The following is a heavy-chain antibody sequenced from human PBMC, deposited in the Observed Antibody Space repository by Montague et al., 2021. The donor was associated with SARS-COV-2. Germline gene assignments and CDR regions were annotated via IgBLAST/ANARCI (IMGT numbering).Heavy chain of an antibody. CDR3: ARGGWGGTDCSSTSCEPYYYYYGMDV. CDR2: IYTSGST. Sequence: SETLSLACTVSGGSISSYYWSWIRQPAGKGLEWIGRIYTSGSTNYNPSLKSRVTISVDTSKNQFSLKLSSVTAADTAVYYCARGGWGGTDCSSTSCEPYYYYYGMDVWGQGTTVTVSS. J-gene: IGHJ6*02. CDR1: GGSISSYY. V-gene: IGHV4-4*07. D-gene: IGHD2-2*01.